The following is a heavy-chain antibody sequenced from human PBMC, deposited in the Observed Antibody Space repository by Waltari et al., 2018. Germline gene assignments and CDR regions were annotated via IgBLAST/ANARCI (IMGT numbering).Heavy chain of an antibody. Sequence: LLLQESGPGLMKPSETLSLSCTFAGGSISSASYYVRWTPQPPGKGLEWIGSIYYSGGTNYNPYLKSRVTISVDTSKNQFALKLSMVTAADTAVDYGARCPEYYDSSGDLDAFDIWGQGTMVTVSS. CDR2: IYYSGGT. V-gene: IGHV4-39*01. CDR3: ARCPEYYDSSGDLDAFDI. J-gene: IGHJ3*02. CDR1: GGSISSASYY. D-gene: IGHD3-22*01.